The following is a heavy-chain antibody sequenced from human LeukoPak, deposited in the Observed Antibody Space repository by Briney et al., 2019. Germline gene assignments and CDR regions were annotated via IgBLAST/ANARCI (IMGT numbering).Heavy chain of an antibody. CDR1: GXXFSXYS. CDR2: ISISSSYI. D-gene: IGHD3-10*01. J-gene: IGHJ4*02. Sequence: PGGSLRLSCAASGXXFSXYSMNWVXXXPXXXLEWVSCISISSSYIYYADSVXXRFTISRDNAKNXLYLEMNSLRAEDTAVYYCARGHXXGSXSYYTPDFDYWGQGTLVTVSS. CDR3: ARGHXXGSXSYYTPDFDY. V-gene: IGHV3-21*01.